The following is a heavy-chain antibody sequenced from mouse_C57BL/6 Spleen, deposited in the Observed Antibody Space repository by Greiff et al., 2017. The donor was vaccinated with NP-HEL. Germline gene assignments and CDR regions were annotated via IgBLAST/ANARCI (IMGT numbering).Heavy chain of an antibody. D-gene: IGHD1-1*01. J-gene: IGHJ2*01. V-gene: IGHV1-82*01. Sequence: QVQLQQSGPELVKPGASVKISSKASGYAFSSSWMNWVKQRPGKGLEWIGRIYPGDGDTNYNGKFKGKATLTADKSSSTAYMQLSSLTSEDSAVYFCARYYGSSLDYWGQGTTLTVSS. CDR3: ARYYGSSLDY. CDR1: GYAFSSSW. CDR2: IYPGDGDT.